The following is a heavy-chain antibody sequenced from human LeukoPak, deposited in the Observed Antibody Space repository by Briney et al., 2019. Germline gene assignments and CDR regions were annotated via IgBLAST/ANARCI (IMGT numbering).Heavy chain of an antibody. D-gene: IGHD3-10*01. Sequence: PSETLSLTCAVYGGSFSGYYWSWIRQPPGKGLEWIGEINHSGSTNYNPSLKSRVTISVDTSKNQFSLKLSSVTAADTAVYYCARGQYYYGSGSFYYCYGMDVWGQGTTVTVSS. CDR3: ARGQYYYGSGSFYYCYGMDV. J-gene: IGHJ6*02. V-gene: IGHV4-34*01. CDR2: INHSGST. CDR1: GGSFSGYY.